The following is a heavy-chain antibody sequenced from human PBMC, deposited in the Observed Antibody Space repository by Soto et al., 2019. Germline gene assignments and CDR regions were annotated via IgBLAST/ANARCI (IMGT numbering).Heavy chain of an antibody. D-gene: IGHD6-6*01. J-gene: IGHJ3*02. CDR3: ASPVHEYSNNDAFDI. Sequence: ASVKVSCKASGYTFTGHYMHWVRQAPGQGLEWMGWINPNSGGTNYAQKFQGWVTMTRDTSISTVYMELSSLRSEDTAVYYCASPVHEYSNNDAFDIWGQGTMVTVSS. V-gene: IGHV1-2*04. CDR2: INPNSGGT. CDR1: GYTFTGHY.